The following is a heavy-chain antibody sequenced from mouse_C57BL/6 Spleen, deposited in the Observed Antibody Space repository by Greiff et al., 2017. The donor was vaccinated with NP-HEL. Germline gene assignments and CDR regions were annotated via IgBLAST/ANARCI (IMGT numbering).Heavy chain of an antibody. Sequence: QVQLQQPGTELVKPGASVKLSCKASGYTFTSYWMHWVKQRPGQGLEWIGNINPSNGGTNYIEKFKSKATLTVDKSSSTAYMQLSSLTSEDSAVYYCARWLLRYYAMDYWGQGTSVTVSS. CDR2: INPSNGGT. J-gene: IGHJ4*01. D-gene: IGHD2-3*01. CDR3: ARWLLRYYAMDY. CDR1: GYTFTSYW. V-gene: IGHV1-53*01.